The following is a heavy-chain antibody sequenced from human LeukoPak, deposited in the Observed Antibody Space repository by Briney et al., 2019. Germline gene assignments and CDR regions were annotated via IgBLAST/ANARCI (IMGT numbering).Heavy chain of an antibody. J-gene: IGHJ6*02. Sequence: GASVKVSCKASGYTFTSYYMHWVRQAPGQGLEWMGIINPSGGSTSYAQKFQGRVTMTRDTSTSTVYMELSSLRSEDTAVYYCARGGYCSSTSFYLVDYYYGMDVWGQGTTVTVSS. CDR3: ARGGYCSSTSFYLVDYYYGMDV. CDR2: INPSGGST. V-gene: IGHV1-46*01. CDR1: GYTFTSYY. D-gene: IGHD2-2*01.